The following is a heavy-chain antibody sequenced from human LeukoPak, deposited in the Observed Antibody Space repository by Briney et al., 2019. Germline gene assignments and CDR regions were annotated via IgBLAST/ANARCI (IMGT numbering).Heavy chain of an antibody. CDR2: IIPIFGTA. V-gene: IGHV1-69*13. CDR1: GGTFTSYA. J-gene: IGHJ5*02. CDR3: AGIKPDWLENRFDP. Sequence: PVKVSCKASGGTFTSYAISWVRQAPGQGLEWMGGIIPIFGTANYAQKFQGRVTITADESTSTAYMELSSLRSEDTAVYYCAGIKPDWLENRFDPWGQGTLVTVSS. D-gene: IGHD3-9*01.